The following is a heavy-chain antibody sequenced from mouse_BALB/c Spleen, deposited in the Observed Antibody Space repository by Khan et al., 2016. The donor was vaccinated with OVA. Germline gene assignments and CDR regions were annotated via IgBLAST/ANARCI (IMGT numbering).Heavy chain of an antibody. V-gene: IGHV5-6*01. CDR2: ISSGGSYT. CDR1: GFTFSTYG. D-gene: IGHD1-1*02. J-gene: IGHJ3*01. Sequence: EVQLVESGGDLVKPGGSLKLSCAASGFTFSTYGMSWVRQTPDKRLEWVATISSGGSYTYYVDSVKGRFTISRDNAKNTLELQMSSLKSEDTAMYYCTRLAYYYNSEGFAYWGQGTLVTVSA. CDR3: TRLAYYYNSEGFAY.